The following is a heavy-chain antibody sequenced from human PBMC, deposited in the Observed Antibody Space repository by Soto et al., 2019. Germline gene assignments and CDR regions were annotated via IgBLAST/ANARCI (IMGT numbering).Heavy chain of an antibody. V-gene: IGHV3-48*02. Sequence: GGSLRLSCAASGFTFSSYSMNWVRQAPGKGLEWVSYISSSSSTIYYADFVKGRFTISRDNAKNSLYLQMNSLRDEDTAVYYCARDPDYYDSSGYHNWFDPWGQGTLVTVSS. CDR3: ARDPDYYDSSGYHNWFDP. CDR1: GFTFSSYS. D-gene: IGHD3-22*01. CDR2: ISSSSSTI. J-gene: IGHJ5*02.